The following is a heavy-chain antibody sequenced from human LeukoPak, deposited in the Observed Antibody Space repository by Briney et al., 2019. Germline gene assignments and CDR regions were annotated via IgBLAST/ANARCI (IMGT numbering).Heavy chain of an antibody. CDR2: IYTSGST. CDR3: ARVFRVVVPAAVVDY. J-gene: IGHJ4*02. CDR1: GGSISSGSYY. D-gene: IGHD2-2*01. V-gene: IGHV4-61*02. Sequence: SETLSLTCTVSGGSISSGSYYWSWIRQPAGKGLEWIGRIYTSGSTNYNPSLKSRVTISVDTSKNQFSLKLSSVTAADTAVYYCARVFRVVVPAAVVDYWGQGTLVTVST.